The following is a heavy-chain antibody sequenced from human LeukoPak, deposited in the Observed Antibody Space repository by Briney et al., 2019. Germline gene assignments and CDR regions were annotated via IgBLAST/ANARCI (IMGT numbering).Heavy chain of an antibody. D-gene: IGHD6-19*01. V-gene: IGHV3-7*01. CDR3: ARTYYSSGWYEVGFGYYFDY. J-gene: IGHJ4*02. CDR1: GFTFSSYW. CDR2: IKQDGSEK. Sequence: PGGSLRLSCAASGFTFSSYWMSWVRQAPGKGLEWVANIKQDGSEKYYVDSVKGRFTISRDNAKNSLYLQMNSLRAEDTAVYYCARTYYSSGWYEVGFGYYFDYWGQGTLVTVSS.